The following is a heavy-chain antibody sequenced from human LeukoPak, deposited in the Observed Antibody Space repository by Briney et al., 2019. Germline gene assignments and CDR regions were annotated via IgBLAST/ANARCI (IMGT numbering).Heavy chain of an antibody. CDR2: IWADGNNK. Sequence: GGSLRLSCAASGYTFSSYAMHWVRQAPGKGLEWVAVIWADGNNKYYGDSVKGRFTISRDNSKNTLYLQMNSLRAEDTAVYYCARDAGVTACDYWGQGTLVTVSS. CDR3: ARDAGVTACDY. J-gene: IGHJ4*02. D-gene: IGHD2-21*02. CDR1: GYTFSSYA. V-gene: IGHV3-33*01.